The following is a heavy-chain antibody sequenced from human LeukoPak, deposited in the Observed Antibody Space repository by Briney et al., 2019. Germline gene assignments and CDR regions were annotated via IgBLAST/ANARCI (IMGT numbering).Heavy chain of an antibody. CDR1: GGSISSSIYF. V-gene: IGHV4-39*01. CDR3: ARHLYYSYVDY. D-gene: IGHD5-18*01. J-gene: IGHJ4*02. Sequence: PSETLSLTCTVSGGSISSSIYFWGWFRQPPGKGREWIGSIYYSGSTYYNPSLKSRVTISVDTSKNQFSLKLSSVTAADTAVYYCARHLYYSYVDYWGQGTLVTVSS. CDR2: IYYSGST.